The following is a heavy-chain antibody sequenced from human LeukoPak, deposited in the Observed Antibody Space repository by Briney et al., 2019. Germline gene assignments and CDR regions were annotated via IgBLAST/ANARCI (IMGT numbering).Heavy chain of an antibody. D-gene: IGHD3-10*01. CDR2: IYYSGST. V-gene: IGHV4-39*02. J-gene: IGHJ3*02. CDR1: GGSISSSSYY. CDR3: AREIGVFPGAFDI. Sequence: PSETLSLTCTVSGGSISSSSYYWGWIRQPPGKGLEWIGSIYYSGSTYYNPSLKSRVTISVDTSKNQFSLKLSSVTAADTAVYYCAREIGVFPGAFDIWGQGTMVTVSS.